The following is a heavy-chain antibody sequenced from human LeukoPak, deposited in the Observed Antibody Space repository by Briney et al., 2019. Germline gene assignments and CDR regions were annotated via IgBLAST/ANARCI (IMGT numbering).Heavy chain of an antibody. CDR3: ARALPYYYGSGSYYPDAFDI. D-gene: IGHD3-10*01. CDR1: GGTFSSYA. CDR2: IIPIFGTA. J-gene: IGHJ3*02. V-gene: IGHV1-69*05. Sequence: GASVKVSCKASGGTFSSYAISWVRQAPGQGLEWMGGIIPIFGTANYAQKFQGRVTITRNTSISTAYMELSSLRSEDTAVYYCARALPYYYGSGSYYPDAFDIWGQGTMVTVSS.